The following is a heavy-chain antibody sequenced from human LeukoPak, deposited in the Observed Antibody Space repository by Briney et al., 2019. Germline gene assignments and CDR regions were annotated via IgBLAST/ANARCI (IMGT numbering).Heavy chain of an antibody. V-gene: IGHV2-5*02. CDR1: GFSLSTSGVG. D-gene: IGHD6-13*01. J-gene: IGHJ4*02. CDR3: AHSGSSSWYGVL. CDR2: IYWDDDK. Sequence: SGPTLVKPTQTLTMTCTFSGFSLSTSGVGMHSIPHPPGQALEWLALIYWDDDKRYSPSLKSRLTITKDTSKNQVVLTMTNMDPVDTATYYCAHSGSSSWYGVLWGQGTLVTVSS.